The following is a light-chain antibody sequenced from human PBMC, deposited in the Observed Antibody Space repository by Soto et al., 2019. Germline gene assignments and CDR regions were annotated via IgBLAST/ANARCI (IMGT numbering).Light chain of an antibody. J-gene: IGLJ2*01. Sequence: QSALTQPASVSGSPGQSITISCTGTSSDVGGYDYVSWYQQHPGKVPKLMIYEVFRRPSGISDRFSGSKSGNTASLTISGLQAEDEAHYYCCSYTTTSTFVFGGGIKLTVL. CDR3: CSYTTTSTFV. V-gene: IGLV2-14*03. CDR2: EVF. CDR1: SSDVGGYDY.